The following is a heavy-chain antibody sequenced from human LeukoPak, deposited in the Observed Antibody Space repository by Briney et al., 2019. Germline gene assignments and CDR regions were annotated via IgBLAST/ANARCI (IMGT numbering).Heavy chain of an antibody. CDR2: ISSSSNYI. J-gene: IGHJ4*02. CDR3: ARLLVGATHFDY. Sequence: GGSLRLSCAASGFTFSSYSMNWVRQAPGKGLEWVSSISSSSNYIYYADSVKGRFTISRDNARNSLYLQMNSLRAEDTAVYYCARLLVGATHFDYWGQGTLVTVSS. D-gene: IGHD1-26*01. CDR1: GFTFSSYS. V-gene: IGHV3-21*01.